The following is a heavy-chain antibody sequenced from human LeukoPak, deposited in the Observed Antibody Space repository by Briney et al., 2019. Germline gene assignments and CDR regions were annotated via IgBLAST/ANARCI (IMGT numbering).Heavy chain of an antibody. D-gene: IGHD1-26*01. V-gene: IGHV4-34*01. CDR1: GGSFSGYY. Sequence: SETLSLTCAVYGGSFSGYYWSWIRQPPGKGLEWIGEINHSGSTNYNPSLKSRVTISVDTSKNQFSLKLSSVTAADTAVYYCARGRATTPSGKWGQGTLVTVSS. CDR2: INHSGST. CDR3: ARGRATTPSGK. J-gene: IGHJ4*02.